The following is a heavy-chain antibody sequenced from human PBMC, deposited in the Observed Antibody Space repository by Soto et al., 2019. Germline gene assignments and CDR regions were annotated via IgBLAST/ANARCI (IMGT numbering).Heavy chain of an antibody. CDR2: IYWDDDK. CDR3: AYDRELASTGWYGSDYFES. V-gene: IGHV2-5*02. D-gene: IGHD6-19*01. CDR1: GFSLTSSGVG. J-gene: IGHJ4*02. Sequence: QITLKESGPTLVKPTQTLTLKCSFSGFSLTSSGVGVNWIRQPPGKALEWLAVIYWDDDKRYSPSLKSRLSITKDTAKNQVVLTMTNMDPLDTVTYYCAYDRELASTGWYGSDYFESWGQGILVTVSS.